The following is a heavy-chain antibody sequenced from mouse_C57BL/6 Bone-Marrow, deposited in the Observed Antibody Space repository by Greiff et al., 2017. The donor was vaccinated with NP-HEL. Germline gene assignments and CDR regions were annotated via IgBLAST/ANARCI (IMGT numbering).Heavy chain of an antibody. Sequence: EVKVEESGGGLVQPGGSMKLSCAASGFTFSDAWMDWVRQSPEKGLEWVAEVRNKANNHATYYAESVKGRFTISRDDSKSSVYLQMNSLRAEDTGIYYCTRPRYDYDDYAMDYWGQGTSVTVSS. CDR1: GFTFSDAW. V-gene: IGHV6-6*01. J-gene: IGHJ4*01. CDR2: VRNKANNHAT. CDR3: TRPRYDYDDYAMDY. D-gene: IGHD2-4*01.